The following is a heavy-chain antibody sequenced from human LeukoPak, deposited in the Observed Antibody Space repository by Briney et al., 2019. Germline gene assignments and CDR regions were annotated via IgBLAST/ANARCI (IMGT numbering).Heavy chain of an antibody. CDR3: AKEPHYYDSSGYLGP. CDR1: GFTFSGYE. J-gene: IGHJ4*02. V-gene: IGHV3-48*03. Sequence: QSGGSLRLSCAASGFTFSGYEMNWVRQAPGKGLEWVSYISSSGTTKSYADSVKGRFTISRDNAKNSLYLQMNSLRAEDTAVYYCAKEPHYYDSSGYLGPWGQGTLVTVSS. CDR2: ISSSGTTK. D-gene: IGHD3-22*01.